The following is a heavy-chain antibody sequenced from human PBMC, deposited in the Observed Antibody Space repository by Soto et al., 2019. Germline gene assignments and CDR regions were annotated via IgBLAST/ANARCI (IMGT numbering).Heavy chain of an antibody. Sequence: QVRLQQWGTGLLKSSETLSLTCAVYGGSFSGYYWSWLRQPPGKGLEWIGEINHSGSTNYNPSLKSRVTISVDTSKNQFSLKVTSVTAADTAVYYCATGNWSHHYFDPWGQGTLVTVSS. CDR2: INHSGST. J-gene: IGHJ5*02. D-gene: IGHD1-1*01. CDR3: ATGNWSHHYFDP. CDR1: GGSFSGYY. V-gene: IGHV4-34*01.